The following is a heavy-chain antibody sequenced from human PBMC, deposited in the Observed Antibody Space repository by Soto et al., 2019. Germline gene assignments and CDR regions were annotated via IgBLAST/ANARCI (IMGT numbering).Heavy chain of an antibody. J-gene: IGHJ3*02. Sequence: EVQLLESGGGLVQPGGSLRLSCAASGFAFSNYAMTWVRQAPGKGLEWVSSIIGSGAETYFADSLKGRFTIARDNSQNTLYLQMNSLRGDDTAVYFCGKGLHSYYGAGFYALENWGEGAMVIVSS. CDR2: IIGSGAET. CDR1: GFAFSNYA. CDR3: GKGLHSYYGAGFYALEN. D-gene: IGHD3-10*01. V-gene: IGHV3-23*01.